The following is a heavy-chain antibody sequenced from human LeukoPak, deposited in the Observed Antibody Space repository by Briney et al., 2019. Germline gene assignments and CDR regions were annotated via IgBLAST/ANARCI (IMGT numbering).Heavy chain of an antibody. D-gene: IGHD5-24*01. Sequence: GGSLRLSCAASGFTLSSYAMSRVRQAPGKGLEWISYIGIDSGNTNYADSVKGRFTISGDKAKNSLYLQMNSLRVEDTAVYYCARDYKYAFDNWGQGTLVTVSS. J-gene: IGHJ4*02. V-gene: IGHV3-48*01. CDR2: IGIDSGNT. CDR1: GFTLSSYA. CDR3: ARDYKYAFDN.